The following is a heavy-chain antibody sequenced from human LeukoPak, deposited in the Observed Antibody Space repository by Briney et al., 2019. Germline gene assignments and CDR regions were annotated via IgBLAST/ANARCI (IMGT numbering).Heavy chain of an antibody. J-gene: IGHJ5*02. D-gene: IGHD3-10*01. CDR3: AKAGGWFGELLQTSADNWFDP. Sequence: QTGGSLRLSCAASGFTFSSYAMSWVRQAPGKGLEWVSAISGSGGSTYYADSVKGRFTISRDNPKNTRYLQMNSLRAEDTAVYYCAKAGGWFGELLQTSADNWFDPWGQGTLVTVSS. CDR1: GFTFSSYA. V-gene: IGHV3-23*01. CDR2: ISGSGGST.